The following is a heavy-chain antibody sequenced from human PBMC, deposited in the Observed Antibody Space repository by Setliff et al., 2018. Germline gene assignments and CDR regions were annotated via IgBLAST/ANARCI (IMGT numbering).Heavy chain of an antibody. D-gene: IGHD3-22*01. J-gene: IGHJ3*02. V-gene: IGHV4-61*02. CDR1: GGSISSGSYY. CDR2: IYSSGST. CDR3: ARDPLRVVVTSDAFDI. Sequence: PSETLSLTCTVSGGSISSGSYYWSWIRQPAGKGLEWIGRIYSSGSTKYNPSLKSRVTISVDTSKNQFSLKLSSVTAADTAVYYCARDPLRVVVTSDAFDIWGQGTMVTVSS.